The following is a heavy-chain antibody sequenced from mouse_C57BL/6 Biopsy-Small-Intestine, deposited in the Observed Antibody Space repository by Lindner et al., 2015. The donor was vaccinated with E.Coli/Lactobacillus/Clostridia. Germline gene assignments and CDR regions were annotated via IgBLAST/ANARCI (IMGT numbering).Heavy chain of an antibody. Sequence: VQLQESGVELARPGASVNLSCKASGYTFTNYGIIWVKQRTGQGLEWIGEIYPRSGNTYYNEKFKGKATLTADTSSSTAYMQLSSLTSEDSAVYYCARKDGRYVGLFDYWGQGSLVTVSA. CDR2: IYPRSGNT. V-gene: IGHV1-81*01. D-gene: IGHD1-1*01. J-gene: IGHJ3*01. CDR3: ARKDGRYVGLFDY. CDR1: GYTFTNYG.